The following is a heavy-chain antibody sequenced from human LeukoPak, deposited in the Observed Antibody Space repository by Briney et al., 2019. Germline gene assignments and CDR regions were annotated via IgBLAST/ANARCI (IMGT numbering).Heavy chain of an antibody. V-gene: IGHV1-18*01. D-gene: IGHD3-10*01. CDR2: ISAYNGNT. J-gene: IGHJ4*02. CDR1: GYTFTSYG. Sequence: GASVKVSCKASGYTFTSYGISWVRQARGQGLEWMGWISAYNGNTNYAQKLQGRVTMTTDTSTSTAYMELRSLRSDDTAVYYCARQGVPYYGSGSYYLDYWGQGTLVTVSS. CDR3: ARQGVPYYGSGSYYLDY.